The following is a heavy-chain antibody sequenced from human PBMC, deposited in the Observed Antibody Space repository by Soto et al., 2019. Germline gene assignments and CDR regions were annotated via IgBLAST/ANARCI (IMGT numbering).Heavy chain of an antibody. CDR2: ISAYNGNT. Sequence: QFQLVQSGAEVKKPGASVKVSCKASGYTFTSYGISWVRQAPGQGLEWMGWISAYNGNTNYAKKLQGRVTMTTDTSTSTAYMELRSLRSDDTAVYYCARDLGYSSSWYGNYYYGMDVWGQGTTVAVSS. CDR3: ARDLGYSSSWYGNYYYGMDV. V-gene: IGHV1-18*01. J-gene: IGHJ6*02. D-gene: IGHD6-13*01. CDR1: GYTFTSYG.